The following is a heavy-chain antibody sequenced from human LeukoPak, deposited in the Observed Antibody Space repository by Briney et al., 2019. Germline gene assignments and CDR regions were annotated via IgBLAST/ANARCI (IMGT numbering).Heavy chain of an antibody. CDR3: ARVSGSGSYYPFPYNWFDP. V-gene: IGHV3-33*01. Sequence: TGGSLRLSCAASGFTFSSYGMHWVRQAPGKGLEWVAVIWYDGSNKYYADSVKGRFTISRDNSKNTLYLQMNSLRAEDTAVYYCARVSGSGSYYPFPYNWFDPWGQGTLVTVSS. CDR1: GFTFSSYG. J-gene: IGHJ5*02. D-gene: IGHD3-10*01. CDR2: IWYDGSNK.